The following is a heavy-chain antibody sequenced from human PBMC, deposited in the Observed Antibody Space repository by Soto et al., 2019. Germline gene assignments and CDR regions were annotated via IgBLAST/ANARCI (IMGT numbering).Heavy chain of an antibody. CDR1: GYTFTSYA. J-gene: IGHJ4*02. CDR2: INAGNGNT. Sequence: SGAEVKTPGASVKVSCKASGYTFTSYAMHWVRQAPGQRLEWMGWINAGNGNTKYSQKFQGRVTITRDTSASTAYMELSSLRSEDTAVYYCARGGGCSGGSCYSSSFDYWGQGTLVTVSS. V-gene: IGHV1-3*01. CDR3: ARGGGCSGGSCYSSSFDY. D-gene: IGHD2-15*01.